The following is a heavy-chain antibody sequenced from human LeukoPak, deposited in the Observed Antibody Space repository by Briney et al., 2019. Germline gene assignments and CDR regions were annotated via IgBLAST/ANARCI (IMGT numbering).Heavy chain of an antibody. CDR2: INHSGST. CDR3: ARLPLGAFAEFLNFDY. V-gene: IGHV4-39*02. J-gene: IGHJ4*02. Sequence: SETLSLTCTVSGGSISSSSYYWGWLRQPPGKGLEWIGDINHSGSTKYNPSLMSRVAISVDSSKNHFSLNLRPVTAADTAVYYCARLPLGAFAEFLNFDYWGQGIPVTVSS. CDR1: GGSISSSSYY. D-gene: IGHD3-10*01.